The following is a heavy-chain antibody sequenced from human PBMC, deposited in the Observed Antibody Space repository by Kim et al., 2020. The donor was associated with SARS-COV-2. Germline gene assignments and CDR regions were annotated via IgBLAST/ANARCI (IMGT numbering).Heavy chain of an antibody. CDR1: GGSISSYY. V-gene: IGHV4-59*13. CDR2: IYYSGST. Sequence: SETLSVTCTVSGGSISSYYWSWIRQPPGKGLEWIGYIYYSGSTNYNPSLKSRVTISVDTSKNQFSLKLSSVTAADTAVYYCARDLPGGAAAGTGAFDIWGQGTMVTVSS. D-gene: IGHD6-13*01. J-gene: IGHJ3*02. CDR3: ARDLPGGAAAGTGAFDI.